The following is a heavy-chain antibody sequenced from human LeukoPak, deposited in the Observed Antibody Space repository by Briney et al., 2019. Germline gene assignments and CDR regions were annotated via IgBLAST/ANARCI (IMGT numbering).Heavy chain of an antibody. V-gene: IGHV4-34*01. Sequence: SETLSLTCAVYGGSFSGYYWSWIHQPPGKGLEWIGEINHSGSTNYKPSLNSRVTISVDTSKNQFSLKLSSVTAADTAVYYCARGIDYYDSSGSTGPNWFDPWGQGTLVTVSS. D-gene: IGHD3-22*01. CDR1: GGSFSGYY. J-gene: IGHJ5*02. CDR2: INHSGST. CDR3: ARGIDYYDSSGSTGPNWFDP.